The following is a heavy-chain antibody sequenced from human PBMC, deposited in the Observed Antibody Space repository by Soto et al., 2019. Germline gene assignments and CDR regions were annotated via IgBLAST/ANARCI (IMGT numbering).Heavy chain of an antibody. CDR2: IYYSGST. CDR3: AGIVGDSSGYGDAFDI. J-gene: IGHJ3*02. CDR1: GGSISSYY. D-gene: IGHD3-22*01. V-gene: IGHV4-59*01. Sequence: QVQLQESGPGLVKPSETLSLTCTVSGGSISSYYWSWIRQPPGKGLEWIGYIYYSGSTNYNPSLKSRVTISVDTSKNQFSLKLSSVTAADTAVYYCAGIVGDSSGYGDAFDIWGLGTMVTVSS.